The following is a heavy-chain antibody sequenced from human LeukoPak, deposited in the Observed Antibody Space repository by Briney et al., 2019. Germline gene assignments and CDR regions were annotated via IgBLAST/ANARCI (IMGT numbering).Heavy chain of an antibody. CDR2: MIGSGDT. CDR3: AKDMHYNDGRWEFDP. Sequence: PGGSLRLSCAASGFTFSSYGMHWVRQAPGKGLEWVSGMIGSGDTYYADSVKGRFTMSRDNSRTTLYLQMNSLRFEDTAIYYCAKDMHYNDGRWEFDPWGQGTLVTVSS. CDR1: GFTFSSYG. D-gene: IGHD5-24*01. V-gene: IGHV3-NL1*01. J-gene: IGHJ5*02.